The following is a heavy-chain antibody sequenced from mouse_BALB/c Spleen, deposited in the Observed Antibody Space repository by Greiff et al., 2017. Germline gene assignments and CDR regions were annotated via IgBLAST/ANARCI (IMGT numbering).Heavy chain of an antibody. CDR1: GYSFTSYW. J-gene: IGHJ4*01. CDR3: TRGGYYGYAMDY. D-gene: IGHD2-3*01. V-gene: IGHV1-5*01. Sequence: EVQLQESGTVLARPGASVKMSCKASGYSFTSYWMHWVKQRPGQGLEWIGAIYPGNSDTSYNQKFKGKAKLTAVTSASTAYMELSSLTNEDSAVYYCTRGGYYGYAMDYWGQGTSVTVSS. CDR2: IYPGNSDT.